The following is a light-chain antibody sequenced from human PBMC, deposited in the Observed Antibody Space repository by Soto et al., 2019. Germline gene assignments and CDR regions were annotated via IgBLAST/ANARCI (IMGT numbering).Light chain of an antibody. J-gene: IGLJ3*02. CDR1: SSNIGSNY. V-gene: IGLV1-47*01. CDR3: AAWDDSLSGGV. Sequence: QSVLTQPPSASGTPGQRVTISCSGSSSNIGSNYVYWYQQLPATSPKLLIYRNNQRPSGVPDRFSGSKSGTSASLAISGLRSEDEADYYCAAWDDSLSGGVFGGGTKVTVL. CDR2: RNN.